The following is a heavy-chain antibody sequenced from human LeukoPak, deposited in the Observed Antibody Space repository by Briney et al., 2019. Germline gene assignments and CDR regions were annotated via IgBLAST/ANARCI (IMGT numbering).Heavy chain of an antibody. CDR1: GFTFDDYT. CDR3: AKGGSGSPPYYFDY. J-gene: IGHJ4*02. D-gene: IGHD1-26*01. CDR2: ISWDGGST. Sequence: GGSLRLSCAASGFTFDDYTMHWVRQAPGKGLEWVSLISWDGGSTYYADSVKGRFTISRDNSKNSLYLQMNSLRTEDTALYYCAKGGSGSPPYYFDYWGQGTLVTVSS. V-gene: IGHV3-43*01.